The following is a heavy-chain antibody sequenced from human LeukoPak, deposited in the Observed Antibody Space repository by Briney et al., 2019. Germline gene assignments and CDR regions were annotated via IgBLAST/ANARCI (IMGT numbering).Heavy chain of an antibody. CDR1: GGTFSSYA. CDR2: IIPILGIA. J-gene: IGHJ4*02. Sequence: SVKVSCKASGGTFSSYAISWVRQAPGQGVEWMGRIIPILGIANYAQKFQGRVTITADKSTSTAYMELSSLRSEDTAVYYCARNYDSSGYLWGQGTLVTVSS. CDR3: ARNYDSSGYL. V-gene: IGHV1-69*04. D-gene: IGHD3-22*01.